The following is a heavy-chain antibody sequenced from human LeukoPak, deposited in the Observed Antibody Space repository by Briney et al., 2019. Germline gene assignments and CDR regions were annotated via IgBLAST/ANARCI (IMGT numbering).Heavy chain of an antibody. Sequence: PSETLSLTCTVSGGSITSYYWSWIRQHPGKGLEWIGYIYYSGSTYYNPSLKSRVTISVDTSKNQFSLKLSSVTAADTAVYYCARGGRGYSFPDWGQGTLVTVSS. V-gene: IGHV4-59*06. D-gene: IGHD5-18*01. CDR2: IYYSGST. J-gene: IGHJ4*02. CDR3: ARGGRGYSFPD. CDR1: GGSITSYY.